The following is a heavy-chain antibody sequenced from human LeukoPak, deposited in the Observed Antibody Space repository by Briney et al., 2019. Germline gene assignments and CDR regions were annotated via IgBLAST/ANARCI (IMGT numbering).Heavy chain of an antibody. D-gene: IGHD3-10*01. V-gene: IGHV3-7*01. Sequence: PGGSLRLSCAASGFTFSSYWMSWVRQAPGKGLEWVANIKQDGSEKYYVDSVKGRFTISRDNAKNSLYLQMNSLRAEDTAVYYCARDRLLVLWFGDLSPDAFDIWGQGTMVTVSS. CDR2: IKQDGSEK. CDR1: GFTFSSYW. CDR3: ARDRLLVLWFGDLSPDAFDI. J-gene: IGHJ3*02.